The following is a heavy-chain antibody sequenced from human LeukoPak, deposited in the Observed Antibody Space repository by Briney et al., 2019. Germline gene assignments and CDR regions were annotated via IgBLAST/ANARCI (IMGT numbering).Heavy chain of an antibody. Sequence: KASETLSLTCTVSGGSISSYYWSWIRQPPGKGLEWIGYIYYSGSTNYNPSLKSRVTISVDTSKNQFSLKLSSVTAADTAVYYCARVRSGYDFLIDYWGQGTLVTVSS. V-gene: IGHV4-59*08. CDR2: IYYSGST. J-gene: IGHJ4*02. CDR1: GGSISSYY. CDR3: ARVRSGYDFLIDY. D-gene: IGHD5-12*01.